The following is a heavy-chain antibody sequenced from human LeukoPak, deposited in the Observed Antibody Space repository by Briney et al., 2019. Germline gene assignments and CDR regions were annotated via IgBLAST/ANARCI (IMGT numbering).Heavy chain of an antibody. V-gene: IGHV1-2*02. Sequence: ASVKVSCKASVYTFIRYYIHWVRQAPGQGLEWMGCINPNSGGTNYARKFQGRVTITRDTSINTAYMELSGLRSDDTAVYYCARMHTIFGPNWGQGTLVTVSS. CDR3: ARMHTIFGPN. CDR1: VYTFIRYY. J-gene: IGHJ4*02. D-gene: IGHD3-3*01. CDR2: INPNSGGT.